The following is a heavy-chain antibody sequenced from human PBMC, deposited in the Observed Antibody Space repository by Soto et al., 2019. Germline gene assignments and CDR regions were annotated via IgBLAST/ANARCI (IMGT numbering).Heavy chain of an antibody. Sequence: GESLKISCKGSGYSFTSYWIGWVRQMPGKGLEWMGIIYPGDSDTRYSPSFQGQVTISADKSISTAYLQWSSLKASDTAMYYCARLETIFGYYYGMDVWGQGTTVTVSS. CDR2: IYPGDSDT. CDR1: GYSFTSYW. J-gene: IGHJ6*02. D-gene: IGHD3-3*01. CDR3: ARLETIFGYYYGMDV. V-gene: IGHV5-51*01.